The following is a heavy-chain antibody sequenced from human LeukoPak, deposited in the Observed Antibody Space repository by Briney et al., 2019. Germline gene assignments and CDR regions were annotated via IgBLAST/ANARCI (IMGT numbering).Heavy chain of an antibody. D-gene: IGHD3-22*01. CDR3: ARQGRISMIVVLIEDAFDI. V-gene: IGHV4-39*01. J-gene: IGHJ3*02. CDR1: GGSISSNSYY. Sequence: PSETLSLTCTVSGGSISSNSYYWGWIRQPPGTGLEWLGSIYYSGSTYYNPSLKSRVTISVDTSKNQFSLKLSSVTAADTAVYYCARQGRISMIVVLIEDAFDIWGQGTMVTVSS. CDR2: IYYSGST.